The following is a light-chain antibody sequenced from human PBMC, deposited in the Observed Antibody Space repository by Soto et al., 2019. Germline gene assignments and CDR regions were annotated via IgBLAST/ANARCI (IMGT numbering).Light chain of an antibody. CDR1: QSVSSY. CDR2: DAS. V-gene: IGKV3-11*01. J-gene: IGKJ4*01. CDR3: HQRSNWPFSEIT. Sequence: EIVLTLSPGTLYLSPEERATLSCRASQSVSSYLAWYQQKRGQAPMLLIYDASNRATGIPARFSGSGSGTDFPLPTSSLEPEDFAVYYCHQRSNWPFSEITFGGGTKVEIK.